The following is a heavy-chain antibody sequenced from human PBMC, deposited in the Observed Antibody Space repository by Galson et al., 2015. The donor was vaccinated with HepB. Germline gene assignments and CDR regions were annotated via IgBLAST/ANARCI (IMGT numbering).Heavy chain of an antibody. D-gene: IGHD6-13*01. CDR2: ISSSSNYI. Sequence: SLRLSCAASTFIFSTYSMNWVRQAPGKGLEWVSYISSSSNYIYYADSVKGRFTISRDNAKSSLYLQMNSLRAEDTAVYYCARDRPPAIAGADSFRHWGQGTLVTVSS. CDR1: TFIFSTYS. CDR3: ARDRPPAIAGADSFRH. J-gene: IGHJ1*01. V-gene: IGHV3-21*05.